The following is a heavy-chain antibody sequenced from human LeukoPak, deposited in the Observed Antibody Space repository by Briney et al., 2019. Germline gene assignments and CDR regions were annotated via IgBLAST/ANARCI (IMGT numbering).Heavy chain of an antibody. V-gene: IGHV4-39*07. CDR2: IYHSGST. Sequence: PSETLSLTCTVSSGSISSSSYYWGWIRQPPGKGLEWIGSIYHSGSTYYNPSLKSRVTISVDTSKNQFSLKLSSVTAADTAVYYCARGSGYYDSSGPDYWGQGTLVTVSS. D-gene: IGHD3-22*01. CDR1: SGSISSSSYY. CDR3: ARGSGYYDSSGPDY. J-gene: IGHJ4*02.